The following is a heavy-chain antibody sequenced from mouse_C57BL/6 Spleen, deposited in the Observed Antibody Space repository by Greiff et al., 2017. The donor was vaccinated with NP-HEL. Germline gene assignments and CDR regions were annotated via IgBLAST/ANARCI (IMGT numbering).Heavy chain of an antibody. J-gene: IGHJ1*03. CDR1: GYTFTSYW. CDR2: LDPSDSYT. D-gene: IGHD4-1*01. CDR3: ARSLTGTRGYFDV. Sequence: QVQLQQPGAELVMPGASVKLSCKASGYTFTSYWMHWVKQRPGQGLEWIGELDPSDSYTNYNQKFKGKSTLTVDKSSSTAYMQLSSLTSEDSAVYYCARSLTGTRGYFDVWGTGTTVTVSS. V-gene: IGHV1-69*01.